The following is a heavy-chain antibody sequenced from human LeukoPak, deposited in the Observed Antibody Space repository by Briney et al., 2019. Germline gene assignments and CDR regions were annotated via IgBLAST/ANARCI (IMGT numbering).Heavy chain of an antibody. Sequence: GGSLRLSCAASGFTFTSYSMSWVRQAPGKGLEWVSGTSDRGDYTYYADSVKGRFTISRDNSENTLYLQMDSLRAEDTAVYYCAKGGHYTYFEYWGQGTLVTVSS. D-gene: IGHD3-3*01. CDR1: GFTFTSYS. J-gene: IGHJ4*02. CDR3: AKGGHYTYFEY. CDR2: TSDRGDYT. V-gene: IGHV3-23*01.